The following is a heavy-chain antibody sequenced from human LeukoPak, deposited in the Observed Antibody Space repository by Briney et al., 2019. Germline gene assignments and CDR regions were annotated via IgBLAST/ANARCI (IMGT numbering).Heavy chain of an antibody. J-gene: IGHJ2*01. Sequence: SETLSLTCTVSGGSMSNYYWSWIRQPPGKGLEWIGYVYYSGSTNYNPSLKSRVTISVDTSKNQSSLKLSSVTAADTAVYYCARDPRSHSSSWYWYFDLWGRGTLVTVSS. CDR2: VYYSGST. D-gene: IGHD6-13*01. V-gene: IGHV4-59*01. CDR3: ARDPRSHSSSWYWYFDL. CDR1: GGSMSNYY.